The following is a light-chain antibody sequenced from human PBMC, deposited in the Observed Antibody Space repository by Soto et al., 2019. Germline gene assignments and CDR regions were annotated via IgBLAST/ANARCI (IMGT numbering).Light chain of an antibody. CDR3: QQHNNWPRT. Sequence: EIVMTQSPATLSVSPGERATLSCRASQSVNSNLAWYQQKPGQAPRLLIYTASARATGIPARFSGSGSGTEFTLTISSLQSEDFAVYYCQQHNNWPRTFGQGTKVDI. V-gene: IGKV3-15*01. J-gene: IGKJ1*01. CDR1: QSVNSN. CDR2: TAS.